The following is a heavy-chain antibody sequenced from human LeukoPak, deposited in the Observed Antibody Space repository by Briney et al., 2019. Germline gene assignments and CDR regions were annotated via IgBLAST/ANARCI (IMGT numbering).Heavy chain of an antibody. CDR1: GHTFSSYY. D-gene: IGHD4-23*01. Sequence: ASVKVSCRASGHTFSSYYMHWVRQAPGQGLEWVGLINPTGDSTNYAQKFRGRVTMTRDASTSTVYMDLNSLTSEDTAVYYCAREASGGYFDYWGQGTLVTVSS. CDR3: AREASGGYFDY. V-gene: IGHV1-46*01. J-gene: IGHJ4*02. CDR2: INPTGDST.